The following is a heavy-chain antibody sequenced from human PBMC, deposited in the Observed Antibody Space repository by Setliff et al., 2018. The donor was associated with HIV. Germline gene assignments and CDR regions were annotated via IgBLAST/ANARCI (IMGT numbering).Heavy chain of an antibody. CDR3: ALDRPGPAITSGWVKNWFDP. D-gene: IGHD6-19*01. Sequence: ASVKVSCKASGNTFTKYYMHWVRQAPGQGLEWMGILNPSGSTVSAQKFRGRVTMTRDTSTNTVYMALSGLRSEDTALYYCALDRPGPAITSGWVKNWFDPWGQGTLVTVSS. V-gene: IGHV1-46*01. CDR1: GNTFTKYY. CDR2: LNPSGST. J-gene: IGHJ5*02.